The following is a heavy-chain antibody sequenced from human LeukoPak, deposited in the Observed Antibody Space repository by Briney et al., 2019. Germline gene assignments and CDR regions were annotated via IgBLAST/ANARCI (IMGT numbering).Heavy chain of an antibody. D-gene: IGHD2-2*01. CDR1: GGSISSYY. CDR3: ARPRTLYCSSTSCYGNWFDP. Sequence: PSETLSLTCTVSGGSISSYYWSWIRQPPGKGLEWIGYIYYSGSTNYNPSLKSRVTISVGTSKNQFSLKLSSVTAADTAVYYCARPRTLYCSSTSCYGNWFDPWGQGTLVTVSS. V-gene: IGHV4-59*08. J-gene: IGHJ5*02. CDR2: IYYSGST.